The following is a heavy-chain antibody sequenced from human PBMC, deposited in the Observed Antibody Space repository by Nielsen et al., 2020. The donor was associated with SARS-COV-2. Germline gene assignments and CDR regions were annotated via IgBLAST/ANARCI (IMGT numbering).Heavy chain of an antibody. V-gene: IGHV3-23*01. Sequence: GESLKISCVASGFIFSSYAMSWVRQAPGKGLEWVSVISSSGGSTCYADSVKGRFTISRDNSRNTLYLQMNSLRAEDTAVYYCAKGDGNSWSPFLYLDYWGQGTLVTVSS. CDR3: AKGDGNSWSPFLYLDY. CDR2: ISSSGGST. J-gene: IGHJ4*02. D-gene: IGHD6-13*01. CDR1: GFIFSSYA.